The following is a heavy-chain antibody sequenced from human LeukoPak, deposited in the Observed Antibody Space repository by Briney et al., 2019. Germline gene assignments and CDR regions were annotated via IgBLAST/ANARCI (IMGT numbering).Heavy chain of an antibody. CDR2: IYSSGSN. D-gene: IGHD3-10*01. CDR3: ARDKVREYFDY. J-gene: IGHJ4*02. V-gene: IGHV4-4*07. Sequence: SETLSLTCTVSGGSISGYFWSWIRQPAGKGLEWIGRIYSSGSNNYNPSLKSRVTMSLDTSKNHFSLNLTSVTAADTAVYYCARDKVREYFDYWGQGTLVTVSS. CDR1: GGSISGYF.